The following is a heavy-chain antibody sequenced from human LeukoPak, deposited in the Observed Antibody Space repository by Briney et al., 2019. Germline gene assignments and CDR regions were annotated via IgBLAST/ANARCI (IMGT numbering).Heavy chain of an antibody. CDR2: IYYSGST. CDR3: ARGIIVVVPAATNWFDP. CDR1: GGSISSGGYY. J-gene: IGHJ5*02. D-gene: IGHD2-2*01. Sequence: PSETLSLTCTVSGGSISSGGYYWSWIRQRPGKGLEWIGYIYYSGSTYYNPSLKSRVTISVDTSKNQFSLKLSSVTAADTAVYYCARGIIVVVPAATNWFDPWGQGTLVTVSS. V-gene: IGHV4-31*03.